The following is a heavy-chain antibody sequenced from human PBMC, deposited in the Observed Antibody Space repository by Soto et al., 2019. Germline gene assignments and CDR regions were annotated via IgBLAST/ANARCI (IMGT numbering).Heavy chain of an antibody. V-gene: IGHV1-69*04. CDR3: ARDMGTMVRGAIINPLRSGYYYGMDV. D-gene: IGHD3-10*01. CDR2: IIPILGIA. CDR1: GGTFSSYA. Sequence: SVKGSCKASGGTFSSYAISWVRQAPGQGLEWMGRIIPILGIANYAQKFQGRVTITADKSTSTAYMELSSLRSEDTAVYYCARDMGTMVRGAIINPLRSGYYYGMDVWGQGTTVTVSS. J-gene: IGHJ6*02.